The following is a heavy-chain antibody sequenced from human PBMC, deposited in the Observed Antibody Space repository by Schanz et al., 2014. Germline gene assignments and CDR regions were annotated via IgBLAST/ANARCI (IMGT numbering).Heavy chain of an antibody. J-gene: IGHJ4*02. D-gene: IGHD3-3*01. CDR2: VSRSTPDR. CDR1: GFTFSSYS. V-gene: IGHV3-48*01. CDR3: VRDSFFAFDY. Sequence: EVQLVESGGGLVQPGGSLRLSCTASGFTFSSYSMNWVRQAPGKGLEWVSYVSRSTPDRYYADSVKGRFTMSRDNAKNSVFLQMNSLRAEDTAVYYCVRDSFFAFDYWGQGTLVTVSS.